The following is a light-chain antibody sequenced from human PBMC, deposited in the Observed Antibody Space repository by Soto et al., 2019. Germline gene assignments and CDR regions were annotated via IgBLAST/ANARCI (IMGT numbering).Light chain of an antibody. Sequence: DIQMTQSPSTLSASVEDRVSITCRASQSADKWLAWYQQKPGKAPNLLIYDASRLQSGVPSRFSGSGSGTLFTLTITSLQPDDFATYYCQQYNDYPYTFGQGTKVEI. CDR2: DAS. CDR3: QQYNDYPYT. J-gene: IGKJ2*01. V-gene: IGKV1-5*01. CDR1: QSADKW.